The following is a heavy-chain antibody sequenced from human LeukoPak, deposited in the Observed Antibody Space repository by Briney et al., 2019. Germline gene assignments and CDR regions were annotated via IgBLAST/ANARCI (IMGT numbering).Heavy chain of an antibody. CDR2: IKTDGSET. V-gene: IGHV3-7*01. Sequence: GGSLRLSCAVSGFNFRDHWMDWVRQAPGKGLEWVGHIKTDGSETYYVDSLKGRFSISRDNTNNALYLQMNSLRAEDTAVYYCARRYSSGWASDYWGQGTLVTVSS. D-gene: IGHD6-25*01. CDR1: GFNFRDHW. J-gene: IGHJ4*02. CDR3: ARRYSSGWASDY.